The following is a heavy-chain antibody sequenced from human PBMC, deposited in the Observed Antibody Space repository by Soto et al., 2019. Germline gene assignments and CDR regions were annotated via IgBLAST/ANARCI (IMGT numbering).Heavy chain of an antibody. V-gene: IGHV3-33*01. Sequence: QVQLVESGGGVVQPGTSLRLSCAASGFTFKNYGMDWVRQAPGKGLEWVAIVDYDGSNQYDADSVKGRFTISRDNSKNTLYLQMNSLRVDDTAMYYCARDLSDYWGQGTLVTVSS. CDR2: VDYDGSNQ. J-gene: IGHJ4*02. CDR1: GFTFKNYG. CDR3: ARDLSDY.